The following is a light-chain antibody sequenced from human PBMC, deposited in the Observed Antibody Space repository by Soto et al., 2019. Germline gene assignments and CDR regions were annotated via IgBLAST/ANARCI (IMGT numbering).Light chain of an antibody. Sequence: DIQLTQSPPSLSASVGDRVSITCQASLDIRDYLNWYQHKPGRAPKLLIYDTSNLETVVPSRFGGSASGTNFSFSITGLQPEDVATSYCQQYEYLPYTFGQATKLAI. J-gene: IGKJ2*01. CDR2: DTS. V-gene: IGKV1-33*01. CDR3: QQYEYLPYT. CDR1: LDIRDY.